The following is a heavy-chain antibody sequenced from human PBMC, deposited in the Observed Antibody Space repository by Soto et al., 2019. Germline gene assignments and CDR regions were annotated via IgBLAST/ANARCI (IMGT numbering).Heavy chain of an antibody. CDR1: GYTFTGYY. CDR2: INPNSGGT. V-gene: IGHV1-2*02. Sequence: ASVKVSCKASGYTFTGYYMHWVRQAPGQGLEWMGWINPNSGGTNYAQKFQGRVTMTRDTSISTAYMELSRLRSDDTAVYYCARGNGAEAHYDFWSGYYGLYYYYDMDVWGQGTTVTVSS. D-gene: IGHD3-3*01. CDR3: ARGNGAEAHYDFWSGYYGLYYYYDMDV. J-gene: IGHJ6*02.